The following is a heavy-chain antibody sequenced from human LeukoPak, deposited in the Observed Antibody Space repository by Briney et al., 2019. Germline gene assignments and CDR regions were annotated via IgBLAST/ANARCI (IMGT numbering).Heavy chain of an antibody. V-gene: IGHV3-30*02. CDR3: AKALVPAANYYYYMDV. D-gene: IGHD2-2*01. J-gene: IGHJ6*03. CDR1: GFTFSSYG. Sequence: GGSLRLSCAASGFTFSSYGMHWVRQAPGKGLEWVAFIRYDGSNKYYADSVKGRFTISRDNSKNTLYLQMNSLRAEDTAVYYCAKALVPAANYYYYMDVWGKGTTVTVSS. CDR2: IRYDGSNK.